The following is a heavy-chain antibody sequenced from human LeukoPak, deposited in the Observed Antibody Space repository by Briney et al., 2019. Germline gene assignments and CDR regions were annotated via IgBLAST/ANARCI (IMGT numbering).Heavy chain of an antibody. V-gene: IGHV5-51*01. J-gene: IGHJ4*02. CDR3: ARRYCSSASCPLYYFDF. D-gene: IGHD2-2*01. CDR1: GYSITNFW. CDR2: IHPGDSDT. Sequence: GESLKISCKGSGYSITNFWIGWVRQMPGKGLEWMGIIHPGDSDTRYSPSFQGQVTISVDKSISTAYLQWSSLTASDTAMYYCARRYCSSASCPLYYFDFWGQGTLVTVSS.